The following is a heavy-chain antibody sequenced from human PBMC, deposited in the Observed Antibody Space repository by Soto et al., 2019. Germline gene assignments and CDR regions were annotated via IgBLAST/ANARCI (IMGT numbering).Heavy chain of an antibody. CDR3: GRGDIVVVPAARGFYYYGMDV. CDR1: GGTFSSYA. Sequence: QVQLVQSGAEVKKPGSSVKVSCKASGGTFSSYAISWVRQAPGQGLEWMGGIIPIFGTANYARKFQGRVTIAADESTSTAYMELSSRRSEDTAVYYCGRGDIVVVPAARGFYYYGMDVWGQGTTVTVSS. CDR2: IIPIFGTA. V-gene: IGHV1-69*01. D-gene: IGHD2-2*01. J-gene: IGHJ6*02.